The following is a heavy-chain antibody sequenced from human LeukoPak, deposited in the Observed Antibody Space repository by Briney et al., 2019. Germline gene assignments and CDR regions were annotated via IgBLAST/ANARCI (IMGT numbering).Heavy chain of an antibody. J-gene: IGHJ4*02. CDR1: GGSMSGYF. Sequence: SETLSLTCTVSGGSMSGYFWTWIRQPPGKGLEWIGDISFSGTTKNTPSLNSRVTISVDTSKNHFSLMLSSMTAADTAVYYCARRLARTYFFDYWGQGALVTASS. CDR3: ARRLARTYFFDY. D-gene: IGHD6-19*01. V-gene: IGHV4-4*09. CDR2: ISFSGTT.